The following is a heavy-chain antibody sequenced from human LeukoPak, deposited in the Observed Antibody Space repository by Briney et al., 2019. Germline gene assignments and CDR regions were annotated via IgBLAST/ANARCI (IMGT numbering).Heavy chain of an antibody. J-gene: IGHJ4*02. CDR1: GFTVSSNY. Sequence: GGSLRLSCAASGFTVSSNYMSWVRQAPGKGLEWVSVIYSGGSTYYADSVKGRFTISRDNSKNTLYLQMNSLRAEDTAVYYCAKDRTVTTFRFDYWGQGTLVTVSS. CDR3: AKDRTVTTFRFDY. V-gene: IGHV3-53*05. D-gene: IGHD4-17*01. CDR2: IYSGGST.